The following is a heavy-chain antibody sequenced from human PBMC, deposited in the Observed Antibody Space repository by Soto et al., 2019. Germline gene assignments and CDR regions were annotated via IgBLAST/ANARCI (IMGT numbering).Heavy chain of an antibody. CDR3: ARKYENWFDP. CDR1: VYSFTSCG. V-gene: IGHV5-51*01. CDR2: IYPGDSDT. Sequence: GESLKISCKGSVYSFTSCGIGWVRQMPGKGLEWMGIIYPGDSDTRYSPSFQGQVTISADKSISTAYLQWSSLKASDTAMYYCARKYENWFDPWGQGTLVTVSS. D-gene: IGHD3-16*01. J-gene: IGHJ5*02.